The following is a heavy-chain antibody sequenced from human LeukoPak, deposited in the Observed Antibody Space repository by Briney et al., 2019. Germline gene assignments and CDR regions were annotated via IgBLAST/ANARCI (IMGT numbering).Heavy chain of an antibody. V-gene: IGHV1-69*13. CDR1: GGTFSSYA. D-gene: IGHD6-13*01. CDR2: IIPIFGTA. CDR3: ARASSSWYATFDY. J-gene: IGHJ4*02. Sequence: ASVKVSCKASGGTFSSYAISWVRQAPGQGLEWMGGIIPIFGTANYAQKFQGRVTITADESTSTAYMKLSSLRSEDTAVYYCARASSSWYATFDYWGQGTLVTVSS.